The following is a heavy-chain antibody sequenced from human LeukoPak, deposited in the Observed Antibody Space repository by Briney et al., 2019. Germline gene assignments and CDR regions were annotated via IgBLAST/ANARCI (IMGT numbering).Heavy chain of an antibody. J-gene: IGHJ4*02. CDR2: IHPSTGNP. CDR3: ARAFQSLGGLSLPDY. D-gene: IGHD3-16*02. CDR1: GYSFTNYA. V-gene: IGHV7-4-1*02. Sequence: ASVKVSCKASGYSFTNYAMNWVRQAPGQGLEWMGWIHPSTGNPTYAQGFTGRFVFSLDTSVSTTHLQISSLKAEDTAVYFCARAFQSLGGLSLPDYWGQGTLLTVSS.